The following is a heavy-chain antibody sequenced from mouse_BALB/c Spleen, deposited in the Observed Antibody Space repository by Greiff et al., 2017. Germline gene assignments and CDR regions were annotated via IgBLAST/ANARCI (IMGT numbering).Heavy chain of an antibody. D-gene: IGHD1-1*02. Sequence: VQLKESGPGLVKPSQSLSLTCTVTGYSITSDYAWNWIRQFPGNKLEWMGYISYSGSTSYNPSLKSRISITRDTSKNQFFLQLNSVTTEDTATYYCARYGADYYAMDYWGQGTSVTVSS. J-gene: IGHJ4*01. CDR3: ARYGADYYAMDY. V-gene: IGHV3-2*02. CDR2: ISYSGST. CDR1: GYSITSDYA.